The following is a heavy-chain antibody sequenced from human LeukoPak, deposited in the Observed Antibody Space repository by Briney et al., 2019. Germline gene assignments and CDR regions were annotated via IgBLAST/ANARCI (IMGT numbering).Heavy chain of an antibody. Sequence: SGPTVVNPTQTLTLTCTFSGFSLSTSGMYVGWIRQPPGKALEWLALIYWNDDKRYSPSLKSRLTITKDTSKNQVVLTMTNMDPVDTATYYCAHRNSDYRAFDIWGQGTMVTVSS. V-gene: IGHV2-5*01. D-gene: IGHD4-11*01. CDR3: AHRNSDYRAFDI. CDR2: IYWNDDK. J-gene: IGHJ3*02. CDR1: GFSLSTSGMY.